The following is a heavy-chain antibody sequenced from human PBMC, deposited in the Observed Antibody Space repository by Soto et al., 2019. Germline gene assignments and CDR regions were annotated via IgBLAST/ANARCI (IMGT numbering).Heavy chain of an antibody. CDR1: RFTFISYT. V-gene: IGHV3-23*01. CDR3: AKAGCSGGSCYSLYYYYYMDV. J-gene: IGHJ6*03. Sequence: GRSLRLSCAPIRFTFISYTMRWVIKATWKGLDWVSAISGSGGSTYFADSVKGRFPISRDNSKNTLYLQMNSLRAEDTAVYYCAKAGCSGGSCYSLYYYYYMDVWGKGT. D-gene: IGHD2-15*01. CDR2: ISGSGGST.